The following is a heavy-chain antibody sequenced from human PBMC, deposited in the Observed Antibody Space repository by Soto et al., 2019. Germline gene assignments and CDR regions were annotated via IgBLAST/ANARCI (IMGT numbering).Heavy chain of an antibody. CDR2: FHYSGST. V-gene: IGHV4-39*01. Sequence: LSLTCTVSGGSISSRDSYWGWIRQPPGKGLEWIGSFHYSGSTYYNPSLKSRVTISVDTSKNQLSLRVTSVTAADTAVYYCARGFGRSHFDYWGQGTLVTVSS. J-gene: IGHJ4*02. CDR1: GGSISSRDSY. CDR3: ARGFGRSHFDY. D-gene: IGHD3-16*01.